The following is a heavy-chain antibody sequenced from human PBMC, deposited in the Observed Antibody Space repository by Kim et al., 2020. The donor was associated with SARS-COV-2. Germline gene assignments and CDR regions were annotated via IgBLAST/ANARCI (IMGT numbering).Heavy chain of an antibody. CDR2: LNQDGSAK. D-gene: IGHD5-12*01. J-gene: IGHJ4*01. CDR1: GFTFSSYG. CDR3: VKGGAAY. Sequence: GGSLRLSCAASGFTFSSYGMNWVRQAPGKGLEWVANLNQDGSAKYYVDSVKGRFTISRDNAKKTLYLQMNSLRVEDTAVYYCVKGGAAYWGQATLVTFS. V-gene: IGHV3-7*03.